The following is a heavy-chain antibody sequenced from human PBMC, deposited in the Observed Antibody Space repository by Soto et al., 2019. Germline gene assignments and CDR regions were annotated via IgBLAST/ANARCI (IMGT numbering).Heavy chain of an antibody. CDR2: INKDGSET. J-gene: IGHJ4*02. V-gene: IGHV3-7*01. D-gene: IGHD1-26*01. Sequence: GGSLRLSCVASRISLSRHWMNWVRQAPGKGLEWVANINKDGSETYYADSVKGRFTISRDNVEKSLYLEMNSLRVEDTAVYYCARDQGGQSGNFIFDHWGQGAPVTVSS. CDR3: ARDQGGQSGNFIFDH. CDR1: RISLSRHW.